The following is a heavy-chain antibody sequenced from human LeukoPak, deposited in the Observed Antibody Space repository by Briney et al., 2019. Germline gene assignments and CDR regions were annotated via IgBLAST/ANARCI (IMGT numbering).Heavy chain of an antibody. CDR1: GYTFTSYG. CDR3: ARAYYYDSSGYYDWFDP. J-gene: IGHJ5*02. D-gene: IGHD3-22*01. Sequence: ASVKVSCKASGYTFTSYGISWVRQAPGQGLEWMGWISAYNGNTNYAQKLQGRVTMTTDTSTSTAYMELRSLRSDDTAVYYCARAYYYDSSGYYDWFDPWGQGTLVTVSS. V-gene: IGHV1-18*01. CDR2: ISAYNGNT.